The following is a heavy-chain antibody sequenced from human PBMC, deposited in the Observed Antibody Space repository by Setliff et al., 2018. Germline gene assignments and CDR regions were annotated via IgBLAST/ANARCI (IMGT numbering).Heavy chain of an antibody. V-gene: IGHV3-23*01. J-gene: IGHJ4*02. CDR1: GFTFSTYV. CDR3: ARNSGDIVAVPAAPFDY. CDR2: IHGEGINT. Sequence: LRLSCAASGFTFSTYVMTWVRQAPGKGLEWVSSIHGEGINTYYADSVKGRFTISRDNSKNSLYLQMNSLRAEDTAVYYCARNSGDIVAVPAAPFDYWGQGTLVTVSS. D-gene: IGHD2-2*01.